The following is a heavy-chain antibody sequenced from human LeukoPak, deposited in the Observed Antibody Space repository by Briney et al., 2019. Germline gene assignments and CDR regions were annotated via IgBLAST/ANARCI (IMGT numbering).Heavy chain of an antibody. CDR2: LYSDGAT. CDR1: GFTVSSNS. Sequence: GGSLRHSCAASGFTVSSNSMTWVRQAPGKGPEWVSALYSDGATYYADSAKGRFTISRDNSKNTLYLQMNSLRAEDTAMYYCARSSRYNYSLFDYWGQGTLVTVSS. J-gene: IGHJ4*02. CDR3: ARSSRYNYSLFDY. D-gene: IGHD5-18*01. V-gene: IGHV3-53*01.